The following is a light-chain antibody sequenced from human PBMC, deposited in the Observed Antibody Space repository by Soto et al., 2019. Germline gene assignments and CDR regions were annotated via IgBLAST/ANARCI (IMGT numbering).Light chain of an antibody. CDR1: SSNIGGNS. CDR3: GSWDSSLSDYV. V-gene: IGLV1-51*01. CDR2: DDD. J-gene: IGLJ1*01. Sequence: QSVLTQPPSVSAAPGQRVTISCSGSSSNIGGNSVSWYQQLPGTAPKLLIYDDDKRPSGIPDRFSGSKSGTSATLGITGFQTGDEADHYCGSWDSSLSDYVFGNGTKLTV.